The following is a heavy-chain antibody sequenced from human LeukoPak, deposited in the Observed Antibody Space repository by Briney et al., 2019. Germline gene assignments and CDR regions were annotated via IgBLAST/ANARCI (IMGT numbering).Heavy chain of an antibody. D-gene: IGHD4-11*01. Sequence: GGSLRLSCAASGFTFSSYGMSWVRQAPGKGLEWVSAISGSGGSTYYADSVKGRFTISRDNSKNTLYLQMNSLRAEDTAVYYCAKNKFGSTVTLSINWFDPWGQGTLVTVSS. CDR2: ISGSGGST. J-gene: IGHJ5*02. CDR3: AKNKFGSTVTLSINWFDP. V-gene: IGHV3-23*01. CDR1: GFTFSSYG.